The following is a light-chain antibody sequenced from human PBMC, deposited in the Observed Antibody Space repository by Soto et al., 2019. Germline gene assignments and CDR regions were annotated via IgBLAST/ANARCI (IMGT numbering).Light chain of an antibody. CDR2: DNN. V-gene: IGLV1-51*01. CDR3: GTWDSGLSTGI. J-gene: IGLJ2*01. CDR1: SSNIGESF. Sequence: QAVLTQPPSVSAAPGQTVTISCSGSSSNIGESFVSWYQQLPGTAPKLLIYDNNKRPSGIPDRFSGSQSGTSATLAITGLQTGDEADYYCGTWDSGLSTGIFGGGTKLTVL.